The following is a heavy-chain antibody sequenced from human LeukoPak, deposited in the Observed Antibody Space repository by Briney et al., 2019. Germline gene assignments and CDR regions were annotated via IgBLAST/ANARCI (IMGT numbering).Heavy chain of an antibody. J-gene: IGHJ5*02. V-gene: IGHV3-7*01. Sequence: GGSRRLSCAASGFTFSSYWMSWVGQAPGEGLEWVANIKQDGSEKYYVDSVKGRLTTSRDTATTSLHPQMNRLRAEDTAVYYCARVSQWLDWFDPGGQGPLVPVPS. CDR3: ARVSQWLDWFDP. CDR1: GFTFSSYW. D-gene: IGHD6-19*01. CDR2: IKQDGSEK.